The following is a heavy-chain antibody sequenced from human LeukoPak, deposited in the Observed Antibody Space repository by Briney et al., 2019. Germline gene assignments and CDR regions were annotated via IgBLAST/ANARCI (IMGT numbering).Heavy chain of an antibody. V-gene: IGHV4-38-2*02. D-gene: IGHD3-22*01. Sequence: PSETLSLTCTVSGYSISSGYYWGWIRQPPGKGLEWIGSIYHSGSTYYNPSLKSRVTISVDTSKNQFSLKLSSVTAADTAVYYCARDSAYYDSSGVDYWGQGTLVTVSS. J-gene: IGHJ4*02. CDR2: IYHSGST. CDR1: GYSISSGYY. CDR3: ARDSAYYDSSGVDY.